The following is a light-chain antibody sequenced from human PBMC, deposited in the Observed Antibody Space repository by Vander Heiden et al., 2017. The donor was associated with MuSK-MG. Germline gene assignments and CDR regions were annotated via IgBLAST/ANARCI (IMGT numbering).Light chain of an antibody. J-gene: IGLJ3*02. V-gene: IGLV3-25*03. CDR3: QSADSSGVLRV. CDR2: KDR. CDR1: ALPRQS. Sequence: SHELTQPPSVSVSPGPTAWITFSGDALPRQSAYWYQQKPGQAPVLVIYKDRERPSGIPERFSGSSSGTIVTLTISGVQAEDEADYYCQSADSSGVLRVFGGGTKVTVL.